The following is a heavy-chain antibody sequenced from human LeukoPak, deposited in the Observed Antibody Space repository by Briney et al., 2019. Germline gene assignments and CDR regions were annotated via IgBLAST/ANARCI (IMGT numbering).Heavy chain of an antibody. Sequence: GGSLRLSCAASRFTVNSRNEMSWVRQAPGKGLDWVSFIADGSTFFADSRKGRFTIFRDNSKKMLYLQMQSLSAEDTAVYFCVREDRVGENTDGFDVWGQGTRVTVSS. CDR2: IADGST. V-gene: IGHV3-38-3*01. J-gene: IGHJ3*01. CDR1: RFTVNSRNE. CDR3: VREDRVGENTDGFDV. D-gene: IGHD1-26*01.